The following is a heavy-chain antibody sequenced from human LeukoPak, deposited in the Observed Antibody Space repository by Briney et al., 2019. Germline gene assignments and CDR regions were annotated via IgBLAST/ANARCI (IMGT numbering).Heavy chain of an antibody. V-gene: IGHV1-2*02. J-gene: IGHJ4*02. Sequence: ASVKVSCKASGYIFTGYYMHWVRQAPGQGLEWMGWINPNSGGTHYAQKFQGRVTMTSDTSITTAYMELTRLRSDDTAIYYCARDVPPYSSVRAALDYWGQGTLVTVSS. D-gene: IGHD6-25*01. CDR1: GYIFTGYY. CDR2: INPNSGGT. CDR3: ARDVPPYSSVRAALDY.